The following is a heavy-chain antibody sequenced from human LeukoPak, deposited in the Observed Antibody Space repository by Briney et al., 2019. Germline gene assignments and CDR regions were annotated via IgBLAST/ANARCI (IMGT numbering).Heavy chain of an antibody. CDR1: GFTFRNYW. CDR2: IKPTWSEESET. J-gene: IGHJ4*01. D-gene: IGHD3-10*01. V-gene: IGHV3-7*01. Sequence: GGPLRLSCAASGFTFRNYWMTGVRQAPGQGRQWVANIKPTWSEESETYYVEHVRGRFTIFRDNARNLLYLQMNSLGGEDTAVYYCARFGSEAGVDLWGRGTLVTVSS. CDR3: ARFGSEAGVDL.